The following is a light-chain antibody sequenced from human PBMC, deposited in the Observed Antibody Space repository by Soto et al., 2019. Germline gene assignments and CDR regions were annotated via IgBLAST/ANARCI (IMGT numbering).Light chain of an antibody. J-gene: IGKJ4*01. Sequence: IVLTQSPATLSLSPGARATLSCRASQSVSSYLAWYPQKPGQAPRLLIYDVSNRATGIPARFSGSGSGTDFTLTISSLETEDCAVYYCQQCSNWPLTFCGWTKVDIK. CDR3: QQCSNWPLT. V-gene: IGKV3-11*01. CDR1: QSVSSY. CDR2: DVS.